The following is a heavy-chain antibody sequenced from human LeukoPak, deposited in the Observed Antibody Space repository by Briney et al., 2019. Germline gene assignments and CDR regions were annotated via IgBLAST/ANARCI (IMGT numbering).Heavy chain of an antibody. CDR2: ISYDRSET. CDR3: AREGGYYFDH. Sequence: PGESLRLSCVLSGLTFSDAWMSWVRQAPGKGLEWVAFISYDRSETYYADSVKGRFSISRDNSKNTVYLQMNSLRTEDRAVYYCAREGGYYFDHWGQGTLVTVSS. V-gene: IGHV3-30*03. J-gene: IGHJ4*02. CDR1: GLTFSDAW. D-gene: IGHD6-25*01.